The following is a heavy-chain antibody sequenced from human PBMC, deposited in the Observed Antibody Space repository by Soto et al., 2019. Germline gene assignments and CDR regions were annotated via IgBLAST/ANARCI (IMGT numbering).Heavy chain of an antibody. CDR2: ISGSGGST. CDR3: AKPRGIFGVFYYYMDV. J-gene: IGHJ6*03. D-gene: IGHD3-3*01. V-gene: IGHV3-23*01. Sequence: GGSLRLSCAASGFTFSSYAMSWVRQAPGKGLEWVSAISGSGGSTYYADSVKGRFTISRDNSKNTLYLQMNSLRAEDTAVYYCAKPRGIFGVFYYYMDVWGKGTTVTVSS. CDR1: GFTFSSYA.